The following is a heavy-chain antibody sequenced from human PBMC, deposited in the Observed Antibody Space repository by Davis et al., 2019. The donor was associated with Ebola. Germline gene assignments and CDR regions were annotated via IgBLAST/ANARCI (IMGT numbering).Heavy chain of an antibody. Sequence: PGGSLRLSCAASGFTFSSYSMNWVRQAPGNGLEWVSSISSSSSYIYYADSVKGRFTISRDNAKNSLYLQMNSLRAEDTAVYYCARDGSDYYDSSVGHWGQGNLVTVSS. CDR3: ARDGSDYYDSSVGH. V-gene: IGHV3-21*01. CDR1: GFTFSSYS. CDR2: ISSSSSYI. D-gene: IGHD3-22*01. J-gene: IGHJ1*01.